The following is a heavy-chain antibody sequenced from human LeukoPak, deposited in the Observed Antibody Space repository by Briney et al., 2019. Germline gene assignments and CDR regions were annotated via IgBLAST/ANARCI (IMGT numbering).Heavy chain of an antibody. D-gene: IGHD3-22*01. Sequence: SETLSLTCTVSGASVATYYWAWIRQSPGKGLELIGRMSTRGPTNYNPSLESRVSMSADASKNQCSLTLISVTAADTAVYYCARVGSSGYWHYFDYWGQGALVTVSS. V-gene: IGHV4-4*07. CDR1: GASVATYY. CDR3: ARVGSSGYWHYFDY. J-gene: IGHJ4*02. CDR2: MSTRGPT.